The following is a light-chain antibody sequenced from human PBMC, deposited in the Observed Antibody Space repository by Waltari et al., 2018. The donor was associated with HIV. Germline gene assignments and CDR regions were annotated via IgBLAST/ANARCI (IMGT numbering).Light chain of an antibody. CDR3: CSYAGSGTWV. CDR1: SSDVGGYHY. J-gene: IGLJ3*02. Sequence: QSALTQPASVSGSPGQSITISCTGTSSDVGGYHYVSWYQQHPGKAPKLMFYDVTKRPSGVSNRFSGSKSGNTASLTISGLQAEDEADYYCCSYAGSGTWVFGGGTKLTVL. V-gene: IGLV2-23*02. CDR2: DVT.